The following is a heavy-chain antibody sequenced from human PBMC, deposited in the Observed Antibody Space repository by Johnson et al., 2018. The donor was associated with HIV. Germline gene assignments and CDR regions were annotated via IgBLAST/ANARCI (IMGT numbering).Heavy chain of an antibody. CDR2: ISYDGSNK. CDR1: GITFSDYA. V-gene: IGHV3-30-3*01. J-gene: IGHJ3*02. Sequence: QVQLVESGGGVVQPGRSLRLSCAASGITFSDYAMHWVRQAPGKGLECVAVISYDGSNKYYADSVKGRFTISRDNSKNTLYLQMNSLRAEDTAVYYCARAGAVGFDAFDIWGQGTMVTVSS. CDR3: ARAGAVGFDAFDI. D-gene: IGHD6-19*01.